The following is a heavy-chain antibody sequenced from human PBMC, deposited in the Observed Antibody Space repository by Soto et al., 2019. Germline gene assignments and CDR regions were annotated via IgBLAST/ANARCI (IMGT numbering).Heavy chain of an antibody. D-gene: IGHD5-12*01. V-gene: IGHV4-39*01. Sequence: QMQLQESGPGLVKPSETLSLTCTVSGASIINGNYYWSWIRQPPGKGLEWIGSIYFSGTNYYNPSLKTRVTICVDTRKNVFSQNVSSLTVADTAVYYCARQSTLATGRNYIDYWGQGALVIVSS. CDR2: IYFSGTN. CDR3: ARQSTLATGRNYIDY. CDR1: GASIINGNYY. J-gene: IGHJ4*02.